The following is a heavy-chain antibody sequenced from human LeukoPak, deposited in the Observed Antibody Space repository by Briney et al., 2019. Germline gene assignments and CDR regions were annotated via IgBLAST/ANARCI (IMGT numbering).Heavy chain of an antibody. CDR3: ARVGTWELQRVFDY. J-gene: IGHJ4*02. D-gene: IGHD1-26*01. V-gene: IGHV3-7*01. CDR1: GFTFTDYW. Sequence: HAGGSLRLSCAASGFTFTDYWMTWVRQVPGKGLEWVANIHKAGTESYYVDSVKGRFAISRDNAKNSLYLQLSSLRVDDPAVYYCARVGTWELQRVFDYWGQGTLVTVSS. CDR2: IHKAGTES.